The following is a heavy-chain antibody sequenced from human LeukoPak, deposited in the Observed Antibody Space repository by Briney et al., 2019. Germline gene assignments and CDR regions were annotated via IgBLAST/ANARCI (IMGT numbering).Heavy chain of an antibody. V-gene: IGHV3-23*01. J-gene: IGHJ4*02. CDR2: ITGSGGST. CDR1: GFTFSSYA. CDR3: AKGGRLLWFGEPTDFFDY. D-gene: IGHD3-10*01. Sequence: PGGSLRLSCAASGFTFSSYAMSWVRQAPGKGLEWVSAITGSGGSTYYADPVKGRFTISRDNSKNTLYLQMNSLRAEDTAEYYCAKGGRLLWFGEPTDFFDYWGQGTLVTVSS.